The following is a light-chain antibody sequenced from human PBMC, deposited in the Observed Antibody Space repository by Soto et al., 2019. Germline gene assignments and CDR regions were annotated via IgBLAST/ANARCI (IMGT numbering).Light chain of an antibody. CDR1: QNINSN. V-gene: IGKV3-15*01. CDR3: QQYNKWLTWT. Sequence: EIVMTQSPATLSVSPGERATLSCRASQNINSNLAWYQQKPGQGPRLLIYGAFTRAPGVPDRFSGSGSGTEFTLPISSLQSEDFAVYYCQQYNKWLTWTFGQGTQVEIK. CDR2: GAF. J-gene: IGKJ1*01.